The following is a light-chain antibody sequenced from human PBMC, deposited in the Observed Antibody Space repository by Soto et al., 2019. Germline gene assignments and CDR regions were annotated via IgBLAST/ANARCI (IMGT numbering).Light chain of an antibody. CDR3: SSYTTSSTLVV. V-gene: IGLV2-14*01. CDR1: SSDVGGYNY. CDR2: EVS. J-gene: IGLJ3*02. Sequence: QSALIQPASVSGSPGQSITISCTGTSSDVGGYNYVSWYQQHPGKAPKLMIYEVSYRPSGVSDRFSGSKSGNTASLTISGLQAEDEADYYCSSYTTSSTLVVFGGGTKLTVL.